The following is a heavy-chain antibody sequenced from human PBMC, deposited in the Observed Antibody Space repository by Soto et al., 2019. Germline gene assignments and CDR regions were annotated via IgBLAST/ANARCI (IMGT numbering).Heavy chain of an antibody. V-gene: IGHV1-69*06. CDR2: IIPIFGTA. CDR1: GGTFSSYA. Sequence: QVQLVQSGDEVNKPGSSVKVSCKASGGTFSSYAISWVRQSPGPGLEWMGGIIPIFGTANYAQKFQGRVTITANKTACTAYMELSILRSEPTAFYDCSRRRDGYNYARHYWVQGTLVTVS. D-gene: IGHD5-12*01. CDR3: SRRRDGYNYARHY. J-gene: IGHJ4*02.